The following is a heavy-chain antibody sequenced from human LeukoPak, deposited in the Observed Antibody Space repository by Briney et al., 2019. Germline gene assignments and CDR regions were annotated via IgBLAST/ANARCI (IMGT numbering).Heavy chain of an antibody. J-gene: IGHJ4*02. CDR3: ARAPPDSRVQEIPGAY. CDR2: ISGSGGST. D-gene: IGHD2-2*01. CDR1: GFTFSSYA. Sequence: GGSLRLSCAASGFTFSSYAMSWVRQAPGKGLEWVSAISGSGGSTYYADSVKGRFTISRDNSKNTLYLQMNSLRAEDTAVYYCARAPPDSRVQEIPGAYWGQGTLVTVSS. V-gene: IGHV3-23*01.